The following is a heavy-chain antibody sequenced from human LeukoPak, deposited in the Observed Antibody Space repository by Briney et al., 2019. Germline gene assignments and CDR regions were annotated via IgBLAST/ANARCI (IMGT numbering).Heavy chain of an antibody. V-gene: IGHV3-21*01. Sequence: GGSLRLSCAASGFTFSSYSMNWVRQAPGKGLEWVSSISSSSSYIYYADSVKGRFTISRDNAKNSLYLQINSLRTEDTAVYYCARDAMVRGVINYYGMDVWGKGTTVTVSS. CDR3: ARDAMVRGVINYYGMDV. D-gene: IGHD3-10*01. J-gene: IGHJ6*04. CDR2: ISSSSSYI. CDR1: GFTFSSYS.